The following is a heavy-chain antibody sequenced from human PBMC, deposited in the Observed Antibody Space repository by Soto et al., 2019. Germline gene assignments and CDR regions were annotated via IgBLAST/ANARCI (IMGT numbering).Heavy chain of an antibody. CDR3: ARDMITFGGEVDYYGMDV. Sequence: GASVKVSCKASGYTFTSYYMHWVRQAPGQGLEWMGIINPSGGSTSYAQKFQGRVTMTRDTSTSTVYMELSSLRSEDTAVYYCARDMITFGGEVDYYGMDVWGQGTTVTVS. CDR2: INPSGGST. CDR1: GYTFTSYY. V-gene: IGHV1-46*01. D-gene: IGHD3-16*01. J-gene: IGHJ6*02.